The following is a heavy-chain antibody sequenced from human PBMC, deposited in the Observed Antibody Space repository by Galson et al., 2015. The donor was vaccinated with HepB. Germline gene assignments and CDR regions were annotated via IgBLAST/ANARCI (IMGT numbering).Heavy chain of an antibody. CDR2: INPNSGGT. V-gene: IGHV1-2*04. CDR1: GYTFTGYY. CDR3: ARDVYDSSGYYPSEYFQH. J-gene: IGHJ1*01. Sequence: SVKVSCKASGYTFTGYYMHWVRQAPGQGLEWMGWINPNSGGTNYAQKFQGWVTMTRDTSISTAYMELSRLRSDDTAVYYCARDVYDSSGYYPSEYFQHWGQGTLVTVSS. D-gene: IGHD3-22*01.